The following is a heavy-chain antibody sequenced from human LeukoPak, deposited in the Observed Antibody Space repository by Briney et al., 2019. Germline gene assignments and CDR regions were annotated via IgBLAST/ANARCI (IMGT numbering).Heavy chain of an antibody. Sequence: GGSPRLSCAASGFTFSTYGMHWVRQAPGKGLEWVAVIWYDGSNKYYADSVKGRFTISRDNSENTLYLQMNSLRAEDTAVYYCARDRAMEGFDYWGQGTLVTVSS. D-gene: IGHD5-18*01. J-gene: IGHJ4*02. V-gene: IGHV3-33*01. CDR1: GFTFSTYG. CDR2: IWYDGSNK. CDR3: ARDRAMEGFDY.